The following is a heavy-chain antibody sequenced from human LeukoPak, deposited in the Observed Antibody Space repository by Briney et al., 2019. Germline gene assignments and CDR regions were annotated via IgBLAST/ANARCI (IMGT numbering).Heavy chain of an antibody. Sequence: RASVRVFCKGSGYSFRIYGINWVRQAPGQGLEWMGWISGYNGDTNYAQMVQGRVTMTTDTSTSTAYMELRSLRSDDTAMYYCARDVGDIVTIPAAITVPWGQGTLVTVSS. CDR3: ARDVGDIVTIPAAITVP. D-gene: IGHD2-2*01. CDR2: ISGYNGDT. CDR1: GYSFRIYG. V-gene: IGHV1-18*01. J-gene: IGHJ5*02.